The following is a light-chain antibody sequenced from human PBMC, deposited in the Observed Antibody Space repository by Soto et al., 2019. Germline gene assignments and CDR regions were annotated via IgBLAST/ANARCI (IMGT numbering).Light chain of an antibody. CDR1: SSNIGAAYD. V-gene: IGLV1-40*01. CDR3: QSYDSSLSGSFV. J-gene: IGLJ1*01. Sequence: QSVLTQPPSVSGAPGQRVTTSCNGSSSNIGAAYDVQWYQQLPGTAPKLVIYMTTNRPSGVPDRFSGSKSDTSASLAITGLQAEDEADYSCQSYDSSLSGSFVFGTGTKLTVL. CDR2: MTT.